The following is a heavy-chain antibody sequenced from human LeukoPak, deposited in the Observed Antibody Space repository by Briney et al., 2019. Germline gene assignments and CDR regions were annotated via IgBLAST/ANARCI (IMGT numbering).Heavy chain of an antibody. CDR1: GGSISSYY. Sequence: NPSETLSLTCTVSGGSISSYYWSWIRQPPGKGLEWIGSIYYSGSTNYNPSLKSRVTISVDTSKNQFSLKLSSVTAADTAVYYCARDRWGSTSSKSRTDYYYYYMDVWGKGTTVTVSS. V-gene: IGHV4-59*01. D-gene: IGHD6-6*01. J-gene: IGHJ6*03. CDR3: ARDRWGSTSSKSRTDYYYYYMDV. CDR2: IYYSGST.